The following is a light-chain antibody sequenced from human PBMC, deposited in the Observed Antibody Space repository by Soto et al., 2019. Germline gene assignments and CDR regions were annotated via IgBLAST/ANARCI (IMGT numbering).Light chain of an antibody. CDR3: TSYAGSSTYV. V-gene: IGLV2-8*01. J-gene: IGLJ1*01. CDR1: SSDVGGYNS. CDR2: EVS. Sequence: QSVLTQPPSASGSPGQSVTISCTGTSSDVGGYNSVSWYQQHPGKVPKLMIYEVSKRPSGVPDRFSGSQSGNTASLTVSGLQAEDEADYYCTSYAGSSTYVFGTGTKVTVL.